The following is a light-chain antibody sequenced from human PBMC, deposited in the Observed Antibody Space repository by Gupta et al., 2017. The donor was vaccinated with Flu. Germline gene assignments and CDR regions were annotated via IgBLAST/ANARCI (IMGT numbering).Light chain of an antibody. CDR3: QQYGSSPLT. CDR1: QSVSNNY. J-gene: IGKJ4*01. Sequence: ERATLSCRASQSVSNNYLAWYQQKPGQAPRLLIHGASSRATGIPDRFSGSGSGTDFTLTITGLEPEDFAVYYCQQYGSSPLTFGGGTKVEIK. V-gene: IGKV3-20*01. CDR2: GAS.